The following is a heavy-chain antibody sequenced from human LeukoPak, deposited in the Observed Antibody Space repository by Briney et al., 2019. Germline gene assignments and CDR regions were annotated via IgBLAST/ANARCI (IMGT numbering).Heavy chain of an antibody. CDR1: GDSISSSSYY. V-gene: IGHV4-39*01. CDR2: IFYSGST. J-gene: IGHJ4*02. CDR3: ARHSSGSSWSYFDY. D-gene: IGHD6-13*01. Sequence: SETLSLTCTVSGDSISSSSYYWGWIRQPPGKGLEWIGSIFYSGSTYYNPSLKSRVTISVDTSNNQLSLKLTSVTAADTAVYYCARHSSGSSWSYFDYWGQGTLVTVSS.